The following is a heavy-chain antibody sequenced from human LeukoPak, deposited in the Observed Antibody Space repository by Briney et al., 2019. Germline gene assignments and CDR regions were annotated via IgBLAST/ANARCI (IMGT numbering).Heavy chain of an antibody. CDR2: IYSGGST. D-gene: IGHD3-9*01. CDR3: ARDHILTGTVYYYYGMDV. Sequence: PGGSLRLSCAASGFTVSSNYMSWVRQAPGKGLERVSVIYSGGSTYYADSVKGRFTISRDNSKNTLYLQMNSLRAEDTAVYYCARDHILTGTVYYYYGMDVWGQGTTVTVSS. J-gene: IGHJ6*02. CDR1: GFTVSSNY. V-gene: IGHV3-66*01.